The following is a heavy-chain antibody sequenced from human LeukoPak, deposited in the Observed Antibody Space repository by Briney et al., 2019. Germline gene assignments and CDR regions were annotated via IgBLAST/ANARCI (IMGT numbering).Heavy chain of an antibody. CDR2: ISSSRGTI. CDR3: AKDGLQFSEWLPPLGY. Sequence: GGSLRLSCAASGFTFSNYDMNWVRQAPGKGLEWLSYISSSRGTIYNADSVKGRFTISRDNAKNSLYLQMNSLRAEDTAVYYCAKDGLQFSEWLPPLGYWGQGTLVTVSS. V-gene: IGHV3-48*01. D-gene: IGHD3-3*01. J-gene: IGHJ4*02. CDR1: GFTFSNYD.